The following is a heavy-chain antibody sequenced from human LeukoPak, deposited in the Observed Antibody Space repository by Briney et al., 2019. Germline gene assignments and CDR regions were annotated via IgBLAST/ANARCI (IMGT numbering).Heavy chain of an antibody. Sequence: SETLSLTCTVSGGSISSSNWWSWVRQPPGKGLEWIGEIYHSGSTNYNPSLKSRVTISVDKSKNQFSLKLSSVTAADTAVYYCASLYSSGWYAINSGWFDPWGQGTLVTVSS. D-gene: IGHD6-19*01. V-gene: IGHV4-4*02. CDR1: GGSISSSNW. CDR2: IYHSGST. CDR3: ASLYSSGWYAINSGWFDP. J-gene: IGHJ5*02.